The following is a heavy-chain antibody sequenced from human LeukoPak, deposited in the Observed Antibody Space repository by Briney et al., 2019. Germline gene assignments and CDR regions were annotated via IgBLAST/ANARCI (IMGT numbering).Heavy chain of an antibody. CDR2: INTNSGGT. J-gene: IGHJ4*02. CDR1: GYTFTAYY. D-gene: IGHD5-24*01. V-gene: IGHV1-2*02. CDR3: ARGRNIEMTTMSGGSDY. Sequence: ATVKVSCKASGYTFTAYYMHWVRQAPGQGLEYMGWINTNSGGTNYAQKFQGRVSMTRDTSISTAYMDLSDLRSDDTAVYYCARGRNIEMTTMSGGSDYWGQGTLVTVSS.